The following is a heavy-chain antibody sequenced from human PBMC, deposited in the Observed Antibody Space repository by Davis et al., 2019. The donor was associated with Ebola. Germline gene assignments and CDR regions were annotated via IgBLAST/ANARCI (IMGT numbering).Heavy chain of an antibody. CDR3: ARGSYGDHFDY. D-gene: IGHD4-17*01. Sequence: SETLSLTCTVSGGSITSYYWSWIRQPPGKGLEWIGYIYYSGSTNYNPSLKSRVTITVDTSKNQFSLKLSSMTAADTAVYYCARGSYGDHFDYWGQGTLVTVSS. CDR2: IYYSGST. V-gene: IGHV4-59*01. CDR1: GGSITSYY. J-gene: IGHJ4*02.